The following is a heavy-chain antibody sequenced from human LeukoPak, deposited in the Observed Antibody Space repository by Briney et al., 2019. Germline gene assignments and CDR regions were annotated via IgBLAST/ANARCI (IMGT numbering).Heavy chain of an antibody. J-gene: IGHJ4*02. Sequence: PSETLSLTCTVSGGSISSSIYYWGWIRQPPGKGLEWIGTIYYSGSTYYNPSLKTRVTISVDTSKNQFSLKLSSVTAADTAVYYCARDGYYLGFDYWGQGTLVTVSS. CDR3: ARDGYYLGFDY. CDR1: GGSISSSIYY. CDR2: IYYSGST. V-gene: IGHV4-39*02. D-gene: IGHD3-22*01.